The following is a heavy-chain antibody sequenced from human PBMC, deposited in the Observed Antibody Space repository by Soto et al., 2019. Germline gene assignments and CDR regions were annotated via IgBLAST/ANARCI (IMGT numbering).Heavy chain of an antibody. D-gene: IGHD6-19*01. CDR3: TTDGWSVAEN. V-gene: IGHV3-74*01. CDR2: VSGDGTYT. J-gene: IGHJ4*02. CDR1: GFTFSSFS. Sequence: GGSLRLSCAASGFTFSSFSMHWVRQPPGKGLVWVSRVSGDGTYTNYADFMKGRFTISRDNAKNMLYLQMNSLRVEDTAVYYCTTDGWSVAENWGQGTLVTLSS.